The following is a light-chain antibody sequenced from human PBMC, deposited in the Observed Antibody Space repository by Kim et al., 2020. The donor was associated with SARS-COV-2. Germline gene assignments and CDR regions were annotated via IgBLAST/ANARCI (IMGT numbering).Light chain of an antibody. V-gene: IGLV3-19*01. J-gene: IGLJ2*01. Sequence: SSELTQDPAVSVALGQTVRITCQGDSLRSYYAIWYQQKPGQAPVLVIYGKNNRPSGIPDRFSGSSSGNTASLTITGAQAEDEADYYCNSRDSSGNHLVFGGGTKVTVL. CDR2: GKN. CDR3: NSRDSSGNHLV. CDR1: SLRSYY.